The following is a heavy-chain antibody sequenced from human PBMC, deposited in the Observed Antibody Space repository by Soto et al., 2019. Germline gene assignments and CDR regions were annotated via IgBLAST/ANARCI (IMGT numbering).Heavy chain of an antibody. D-gene: IGHD3-10*01. CDR1: GFTFRDYW. V-gene: IGHV3-7*01. CDR3: AREINRGLLNWFDP. CDR2: IKQDGSEK. J-gene: IGHJ5*02. Sequence: EVQLVESGGNLVQPGGSLRLSCAASGFTFRDYWMAWVRQAPGRGLQWVANIKQDGSEKYYVHSVKGRFTISRDNTKNSLYLQMNSLRVEDTAVYYCAREINRGLLNWFDPWGQGTLVTVSS.